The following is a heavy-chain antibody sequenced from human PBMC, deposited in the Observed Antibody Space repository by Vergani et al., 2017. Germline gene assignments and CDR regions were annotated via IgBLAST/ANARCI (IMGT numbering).Heavy chain of an antibody. CDR3: AWVDTQVPATSHFCYLDV. D-gene: IGHD6-25*01. Sequence: QVQLQESGPGVVKPSQTLSLTCAVSGGSISNGDHCWTWIRQRPGKGLEWIGYIFYSGTTYDNPSLRSRLTISVDTSQNQFSLKLRSVTAADTAVYYCAWVDTQVPATSHFCYLDVWGKGTTVVVSS. V-gene: IGHV4-31*11. CDR2: IFYSGTT. CDR1: GGSISNGDHC. J-gene: IGHJ6*03.